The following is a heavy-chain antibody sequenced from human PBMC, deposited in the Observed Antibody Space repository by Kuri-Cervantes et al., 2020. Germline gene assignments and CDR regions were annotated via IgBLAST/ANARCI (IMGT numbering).Heavy chain of an antibody. V-gene: IGHV3-9*01. CDR1: GFTFADYA. Sequence: GGSLRLSCAASGFTFADYAMHWVRQAPGKGLEWVSVISWNSGDIGYADSVKGRFTISRDNAKNSLYLQMNSLRAEDTALYYCAKDSPYSSSLYYLDYWGQGTLVTVSS. CDR2: ISWNSGDI. J-gene: IGHJ4*02. CDR3: AKDSPYSSSLYYLDY. D-gene: IGHD6-13*01.